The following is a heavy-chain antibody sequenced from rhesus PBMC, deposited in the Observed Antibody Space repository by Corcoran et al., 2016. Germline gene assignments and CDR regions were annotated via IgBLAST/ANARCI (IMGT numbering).Heavy chain of an antibody. CDR1: GYTFTSYS. J-gene: IGHJ6*01. Sequence: QVQLVQSGAEVKKPGASVKLSCKASGYTFTSYSINWVRQAPGQGLEWMGCINPSNGNTGYAQKFPGRITMTRDTSKNQFSLKLTSVTAADTAVYYCARQVGSWGQGVVVTVSS. CDR2: INPSNGNT. CDR3: ARQVGS. V-gene: IGHV1-200*01.